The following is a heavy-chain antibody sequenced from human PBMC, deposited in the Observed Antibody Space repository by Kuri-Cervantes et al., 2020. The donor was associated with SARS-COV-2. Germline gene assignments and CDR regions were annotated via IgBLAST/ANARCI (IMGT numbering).Heavy chain of an antibody. Sequence: GESLKISCAASGFTFSSYAMSWVRQAPGKGLEWVSAISGSGGSTYYADSVKGRFTISRDNSKNTLYLQMNSLRAEDTAVYYCARDLRGYCSGGSCYELWGISYYYYHGMDVWGQGTTVTVSS. J-gene: IGHJ6*02. CDR1: GFTFSSYA. CDR3: ARDLRGYCSGGSCYELWGISYYYYHGMDV. CDR2: ISGSGGST. D-gene: IGHD2-15*01. V-gene: IGHV3-23*01.